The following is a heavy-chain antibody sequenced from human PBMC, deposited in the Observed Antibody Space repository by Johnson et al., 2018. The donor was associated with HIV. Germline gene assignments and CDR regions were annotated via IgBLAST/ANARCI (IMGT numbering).Heavy chain of an antibody. Sequence: VQLVESGGGLVQPGGSLRLSCAASGFTFRDFAMSWVRQAPGKGLEWVSVISGRGGSTYYADSVKGRFTISRDNSKNTLYLQMNSLRAEDTAVYYCARGRYYDSSGYESGAFDIWGQGTMVTVSS. CDR2: ISGRGGST. CDR3: ARGRYYDSSGYESGAFDI. J-gene: IGHJ3*02. D-gene: IGHD3-22*01. CDR1: GFTFRDFA. V-gene: IGHV3-23*04.